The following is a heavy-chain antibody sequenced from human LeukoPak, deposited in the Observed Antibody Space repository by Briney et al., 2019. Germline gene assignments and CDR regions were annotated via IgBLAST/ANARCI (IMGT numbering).Heavy chain of an antibody. CDR3: AKDENYYDSSGYYHRPDY. J-gene: IGHJ4*02. Sequence: PGGSLRLSCAASGFTFSSYAMSWVCQAPGKGLEWVSAISGSGGSTYYADSVKGRFTISRDNSKNTLYLQMNSLRAEDTAVYYCAKDENYYDSSGYYHRPDYWGQGTLVTVSS. CDR1: GFTFSSYA. CDR2: ISGSGGST. D-gene: IGHD3-22*01. V-gene: IGHV3-23*01.